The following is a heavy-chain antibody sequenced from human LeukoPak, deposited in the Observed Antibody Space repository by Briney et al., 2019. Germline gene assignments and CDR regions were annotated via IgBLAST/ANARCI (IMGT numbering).Heavy chain of an antibody. V-gene: IGHV3-23*01. Sequence: GGSLRLSCAASGFTFSSYAMSWVRQAPGKGLDWVSGKRGGGGSTFYADSVKGRFSISRDNSKNTLYLQVNSLRAEDTAVYYCAKGHQECTTASCSCYFDFWGQGTLVTVSS. CDR1: GFTFSSYA. D-gene: IGHD2-2*01. J-gene: IGHJ4*02. CDR2: KRGGGGST. CDR3: AKGHQECTTASCSCYFDF.